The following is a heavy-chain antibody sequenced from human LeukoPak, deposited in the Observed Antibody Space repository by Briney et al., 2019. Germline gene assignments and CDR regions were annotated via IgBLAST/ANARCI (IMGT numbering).Heavy chain of an antibody. D-gene: IGHD3-10*01. CDR2: ISGSGGST. CDR3: AKDFYYGSGSYYNHNYFDY. V-gene: IGHV3-23*01. CDR1: GFTFSSYA. Sequence: GGSLRLSCAASGFTFSSYAMSWVRQAPGKGLEWVSAISGSGGSTYYADSVKGRFTISRDNSKNTLYLQMNSLRAEDTAVYYCAKDFYYGSGSYYNHNYFDYWGQGTLVTVSS. J-gene: IGHJ4*02.